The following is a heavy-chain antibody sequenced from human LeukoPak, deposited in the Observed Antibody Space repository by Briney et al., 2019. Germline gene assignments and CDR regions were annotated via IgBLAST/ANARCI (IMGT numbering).Heavy chain of an antibody. CDR2: ISYDGSNK. Sequence: PGGSLRLSCAASGFTFSSYGMHWVRQAPGKGLEWVAVISYDGSNKYYADSVKGRFTISRDNSKNTLYLQMNSLRAEDTAVYYCARGKDDYVWGSYRLYGPEYWGQGTLVTVSS. D-gene: IGHD3-16*02. J-gene: IGHJ4*02. CDR1: GFTFSSYG. CDR3: ARGKDDYVWGSYRLYGPEY. V-gene: IGHV3-30*19.